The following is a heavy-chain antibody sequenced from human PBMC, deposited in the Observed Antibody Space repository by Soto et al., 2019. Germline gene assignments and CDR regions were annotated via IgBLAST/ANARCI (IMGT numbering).Heavy chain of an antibody. CDR1: GFTFSRNW. J-gene: IGHJ4*02. CDR2: INNDGTDI. Sequence: PGGSLRLSCAASGFTFSRNWMHWVRQAPGKGLVWVSRINNDGTDIAYADPVKGRFTISRDNAKNTLFLQMNSLRAEDTAVYYCARDPSNYYDSTFVSAPFDYWGQGTLVTVSS. CDR3: ARDPSNYYDSTFVSAPFDY. D-gene: IGHD3-22*01. V-gene: IGHV3-74*01.